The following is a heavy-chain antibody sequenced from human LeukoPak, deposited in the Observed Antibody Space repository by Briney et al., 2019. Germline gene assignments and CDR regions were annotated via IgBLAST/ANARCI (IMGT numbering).Heavy chain of an antibody. D-gene: IGHD3-10*01. CDR2: IYHSGST. J-gene: IGHJ4*02. CDR1: GYSISSGYY. CDR3: ASLPMVRGVIPLDY. V-gene: IGHV4-38-2*02. Sequence: SETLSLTCTVSGYSISSGYYWGWIRQPPGKGLEWIGSIYHSGSTYYNPSLKSRVTISVDTSKNQFSLKLSSVTAADTAVYYCASLPMVRGVIPLDYWGQGTLVTVSS.